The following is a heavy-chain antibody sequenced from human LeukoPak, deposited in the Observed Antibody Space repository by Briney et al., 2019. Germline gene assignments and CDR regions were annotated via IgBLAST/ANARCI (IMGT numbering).Heavy chain of an antibody. D-gene: IGHD3-10*01. V-gene: IGHV3-53*04. CDR3: ARDFDYYGSGSARDV. CDR1: GFTVSSNY. CDR2: IYSGGST. Sequence: GGSLRLSCAASGFTVSSNYMSWVRQAPGKGLEWVSVIYSGGSTYYADSVKGRFTISRHNSKNPLYLQMNSLRAQDTAVYYCARDFDYYGSGSARDVWGQGTTVTVSS. J-gene: IGHJ6*02.